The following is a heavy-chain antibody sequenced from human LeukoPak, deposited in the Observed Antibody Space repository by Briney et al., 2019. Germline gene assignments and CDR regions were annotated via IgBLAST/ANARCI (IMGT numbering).Heavy chain of an antibody. CDR3: ARDHHGLYDILTGMGSYYFDY. D-gene: IGHD3-9*01. CDR2: IWYDGSNK. CDR1: GFTFSSYA. V-gene: IGHV3-33*08. Sequence: GRSLRLSCAASGFTFSSYAMHWVRQAPGKGLEWVAVIWYDGSNKYYADSVKGRFTISRDNSKNTLYLQMNSLRAEDTAVYYCARDHHGLYDILTGMGSYYFDYWGQGTLVTVSS. J-gene: IGHJ4*02.